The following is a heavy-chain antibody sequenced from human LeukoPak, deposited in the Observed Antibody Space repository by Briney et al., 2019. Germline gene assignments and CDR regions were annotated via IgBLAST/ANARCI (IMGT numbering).Heavy chain of an antibody. J-gene: IGHJ4*02. CDR3: ARELAYCGGDCYSYGY. CDR1: GFTFSSYA. V-gene: IGHV3-30-3*01. CDR2: ISYDGSNK. D-gene: IGHD2-21*02. Sequence: GGSLRLSCAASGFTFSSYAMHWVRQAPGKGLEWVAVISYDGSNKYYADSVKGRFTISRDNSKNTLYLQMHSLRAEDTAVYYCARELAYCGGDCYSYGYWGQGTLVTVSS.